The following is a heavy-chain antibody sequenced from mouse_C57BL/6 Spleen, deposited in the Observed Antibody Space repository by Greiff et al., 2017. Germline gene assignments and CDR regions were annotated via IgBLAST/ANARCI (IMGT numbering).Heavy chain of an antibody. CDR1: GFSFTGYY. CDR2: INPSTGGT. Sequence: VQLQQSGPELVKPGASVKISCKASGFSFTGYYMNWVKQSPEKSLEWIGEINPSTGGTTYNQKFKAQTTLAVDKSSSTAYMQLKSLTSEDFAVDDCARSGGYCPFDYWGQGTTLTVSS. J-gene: IGHJ2*01. V-gene: IGHV1-42*01. D-gene: IGHD2-3*01. CDR3: ARSGGYCPFDY.